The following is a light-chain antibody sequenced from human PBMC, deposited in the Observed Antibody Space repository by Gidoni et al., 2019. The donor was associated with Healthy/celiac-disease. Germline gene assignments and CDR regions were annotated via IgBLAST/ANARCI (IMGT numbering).Light chain of an antibody. J-gene: IGKJ5*01. CDR1: QSVSSY. V-gene: IGKV3-11*01. CDR2: DAA. Sequence: EIMLTQSPATLSLSLGVRATLSCRASQSVSSYLAWYQQKPGQAPRLLIYDAANRATGIPARFSGSGSGTDFTLTISSLEPEDFAVYYCQQRSNWPRGITFGQXTRLEIK. CDR3: QQRSNWPRGIT.